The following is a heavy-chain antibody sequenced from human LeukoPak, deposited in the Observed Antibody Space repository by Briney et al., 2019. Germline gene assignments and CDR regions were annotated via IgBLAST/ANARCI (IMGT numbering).Heavy chain of an antibody. Sequence: ASVKVSCKASGYTFTSYAMNWVRQAPGQGLEWMGWINTNTGNPTYAQGFTGRFVFSLDTSVSTAYLQISSLKAEDTAVYYCARTSYGGKGDAFDIWGQGTMVTVSS. CDR3: ARTSYGGKGDAFDI. CDR2: INTNTGNP. D-gene: IGHD4-23*01. V-gene: IGHV7-4-1*02. J-gene: IGHJ3*02. CDR1: GYTFTSYA.